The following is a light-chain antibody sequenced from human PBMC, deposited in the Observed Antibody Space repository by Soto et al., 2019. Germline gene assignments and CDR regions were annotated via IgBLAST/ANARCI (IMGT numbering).Light chain of an antibody. CDR3: QQYSISTLMYT. CDR1: QSVTNNY. CDR2: GAS. V-gene: IGKV3-20*01. J-gene: IGKJ2*01. Sequence: EIVLMQSPGTLSLSPGERATLSCRASQSVTNNYLAWYQQKPGQAPRLLIYGASSRATGVPDRFSGSGSGTDFTLTITRLEPEDFAVYYCQQYSISTLMYTFGQGTKLGVK.